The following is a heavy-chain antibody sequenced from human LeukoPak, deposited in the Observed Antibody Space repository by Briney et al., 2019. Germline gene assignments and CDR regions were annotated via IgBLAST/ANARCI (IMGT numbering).Heavy chain of an antibody. Sequence: GESLKISCKGSGYSFTSYWIGWVRQMPGKGLEWMGIIYPGDSDTRYSPSFQGQVTISADKSISTAYLQWSSLKASDAAMYYCARSVSGLDYYYGMDVWGQGTTVTVSS. CDR2: IYPGDSDT. D-gene: IGHD2-8*01. J-gene: IGHJ6*02. CDR1: GYSFTSYW. CDR3: ARSVSGLDYYYGMDV. V-gene: IGHV5-51*06.